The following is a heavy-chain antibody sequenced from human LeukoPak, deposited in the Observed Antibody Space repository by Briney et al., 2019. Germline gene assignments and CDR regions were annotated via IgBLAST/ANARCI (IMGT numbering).Heavy chain of an antibody. D-gene: IGHD3-10*01. V-gene: IGHV4-38-2*02. CDR2: IYHSGSI. CDR3: ARDGELTPFY. J-gene: IGHJ4*02. Sequence: PSETLSLTCTVSGYSISGGYYWGWIRQPPGKGLEWIGSIYHSGSIYYNPSLKSRVTISVDTSKNQFSLKLSSVTAADTAVYYCARDGELTPFYWGQGTLVTVSS. CDR1: GYSISGGYY.